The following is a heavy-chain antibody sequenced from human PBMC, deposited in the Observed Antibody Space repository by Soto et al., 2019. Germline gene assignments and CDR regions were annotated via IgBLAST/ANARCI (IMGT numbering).Heavy chain of an antibody. D-gene: IGHD3-10*01. CDR3: ARVPGRL. V-gene: IGHV3-53*02. CDR2: VYSGGAT. Sequence: QLVETGGGLIQPGTSLTLSRAASGFSVSRNYMTWVRQAPGKGLEWVSFVYSGGATFYADSVKGRFILSRDDSQNTMYLQMNNLRAEDTAVYYCARVPGRLWGRGTLVTVAS. CDR1: GFSVSRNY. J-gene: IGHJ4*02.